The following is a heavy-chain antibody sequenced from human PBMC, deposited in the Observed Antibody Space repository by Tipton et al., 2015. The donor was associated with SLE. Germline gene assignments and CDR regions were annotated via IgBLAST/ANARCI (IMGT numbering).Heavy chain of an antibody. Sequence: TLSLTCTVSGGSIDSYYWSWIRQPPGKGLEWIGYIYYTGSTNYNPSLKSRVTISVDRSKNQFSLKLSSVTAADTAMYYCVRASAWYQDYYYYYHMDVWGKGTTVTVSS. CDR2: IYYTGST. CDR3: VRASAWYQDYYYYYHMDV. CDR1: GGSIDSYY. D-gene: IGHD6-13*01. V-gene: IGHV4-59*12. J-gene: IGHJ6*03.